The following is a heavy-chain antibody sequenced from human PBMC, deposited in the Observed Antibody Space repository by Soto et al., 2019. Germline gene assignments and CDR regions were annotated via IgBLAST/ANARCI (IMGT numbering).Heavy chain of an antibody. CDR3: ARSSETVTIFGVVSPDAIDI. CDR1: GFTFSSYS. V-gene: IGHV3-21*01. CDR2: ISSSSSYI. Sequence: PGGSLRLSCAASGFTFSSYSMNWVRQAPGKGLEWVSSISSSSSYIYYADSVKGRFTISRDNAKNSLYLQMNSLRAEDTAVYYCARSSETVTIFGVVSPDAIDIWGQGTMVTVS. D-gene: IGHD3-3*01. J-gene: IGHJ3*02.